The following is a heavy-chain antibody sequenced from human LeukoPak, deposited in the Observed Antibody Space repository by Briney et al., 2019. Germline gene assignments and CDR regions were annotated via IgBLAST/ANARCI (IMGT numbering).Heavy chain of an antibody. Sequence: PSETLSLTCAVYGGSFSGYYWSWIRQPPGKGLEWIGEINHSGSTNYNPSLKSRVTISVDTSKNQFSLELSSVAAADTAVYYCARRERWLQIGAFDIWGQGTMVTVSS. CDR3: ARRERWLQIGAFDI. V-gene: IGHV4-34*01. CDR2: INHSGST. CDR1: GGSFSGYY. D-gene: IGHD5-24*01. J-gene: IGHJ3*02.